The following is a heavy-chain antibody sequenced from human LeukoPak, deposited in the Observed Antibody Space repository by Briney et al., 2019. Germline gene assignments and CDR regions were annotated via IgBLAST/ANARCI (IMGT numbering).Heavy chain of an antibody. Sequence: SETLSLTCTVSGGSISSYYWSWIRQPPGKGLEWIGYIYYSGSTNYNPSLKSRVTISVDTSKNQFSLKLSSVTAADTAVYYCARDRNGDYPDYWGQGTLVTVSS. CDR3: ARDRNGDYPDY. CDR2: IYYSGST. D-gene: IGHD4-17*01. CDR1: GGSISSYY. J-gene: IGHJ4*02. V-gene: IGHV4-59*01.